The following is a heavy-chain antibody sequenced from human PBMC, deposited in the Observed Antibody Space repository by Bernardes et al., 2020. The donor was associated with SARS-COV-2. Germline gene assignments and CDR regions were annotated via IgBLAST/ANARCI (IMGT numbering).Heavy chain of an antibody. J-gene: IGHJ4*02. D-gene: IGHD6-13*01. V-gene: IGHV3-66*01. CDR3: ARSYSTNWAHDC. CDR1: GFTVSSSY. Sequence: GGSLRLSCAASGFTVSSSYMSWVRQAPGKGLEWVSVIYRGGQTYYADSVKGRFTISRDNSKNSLYLQMNSLRAADTAVYYCARSYSTNWAHDCWGQGTLVTVSS. CDR2: IYRGGQT.